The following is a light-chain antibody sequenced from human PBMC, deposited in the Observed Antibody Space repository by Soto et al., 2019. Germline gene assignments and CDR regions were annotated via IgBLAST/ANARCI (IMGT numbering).Light chain of an antibody. Sequence: QSALTQPASVSGSPGQSIPISCTGTSSDVGGYNYVSWYQQHPGKAPKLMIYAVSNRPSGVSNRFSGSKSGNTASLTIYGLQAEDEADYYCSSYTSSSTYVFGTGTKLTVL. V-gene: IGLV2-14*01. CDR2: AVS. CDR1: SSDVGGYNY. CDR3: SSYTSSSTYV. J-gene: IGLJ1*01.